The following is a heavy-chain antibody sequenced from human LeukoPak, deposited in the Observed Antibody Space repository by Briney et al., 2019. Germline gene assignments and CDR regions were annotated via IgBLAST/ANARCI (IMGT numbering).Heavy chain of an antibody. D-gene: IGHD1-26*01. CDR1: GFTFSSYW. Sequence: GGSLRLSCAASGFTFSSYWMSWVRQAPEKGLEWVATIKHDGSEKHYVDSVTGRFTISRDNAKNSLYLQMGSLRAEDTAVYYCARRLGATDYWGQGTLVTVSS. J-gene: IGHJ4*02. CDR3: ARRLGATDY. CDR2: IKHDGSEK. V-gene: IGHV3-7*01.